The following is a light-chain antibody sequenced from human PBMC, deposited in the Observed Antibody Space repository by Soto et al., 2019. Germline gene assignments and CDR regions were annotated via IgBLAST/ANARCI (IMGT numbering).Light chain of an antibody. CDR1: QSISSY. CDR2: AAS. CDR3: QQSYTTPLT. Sequence: QTPASLSACVRDKVTITCRASQSISSYLNWYQQKPGKAPNLLIYAASTLQSGVPSRFSGSGSGTDFTLTIRSLQPEDFATYYCQQSYTTPLTCGGGTKVDIK. J-gene: IGKJ4*01. V-gene: IGKV1-39*01.